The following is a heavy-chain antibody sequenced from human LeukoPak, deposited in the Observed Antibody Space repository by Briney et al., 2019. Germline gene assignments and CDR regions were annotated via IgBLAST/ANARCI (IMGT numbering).Heavy chain of an antibody. D-gene: IGHD3-10*01. CDR1: GGSISSYY. V-gene: IGHV4-59*01. J-gene: IGHJ5*02. CDR2: IYYSGST. CDR3: ARDTTMVRGVIITPGWFDP. Sequence: SETLSLTCTVSGGSISSYYWSWIRQPPGKGLEWIGYIYYSGSTNYNPSLKSRVTISVDTSKNQFSLKLSSVTAADTAVYYCARDTTMVRGVIITPGWFDPWGQGTLVTVSS.